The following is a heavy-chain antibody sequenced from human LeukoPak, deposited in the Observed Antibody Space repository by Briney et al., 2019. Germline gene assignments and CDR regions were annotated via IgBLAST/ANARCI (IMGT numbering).Heavy chain of an antibody. V-gene: IGHV5-51*01. Sequence: GESLKISCKGSGYTFTSYCIGWVRQMPGKGLDWIGIIYPGNSHTRYSPSFQGQVTISADKSISTAYLQWSSLKASDTAIYYCARLPSRYSSSWPDFTPSIDYWGQGTLVTVSS. CDR3: ARLPSRYSSSWPDFTPSIDY. CDR1: GYTFTSYC. D-gene: IGHD6-13*01. J-gene: IGHJ4*02. CDR2: IYPGNSHT.